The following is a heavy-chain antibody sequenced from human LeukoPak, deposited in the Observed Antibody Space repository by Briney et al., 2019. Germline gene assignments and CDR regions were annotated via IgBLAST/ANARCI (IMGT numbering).Heavy chain of an antibody. CDR1: GFIFSYYS. D-gene: IGHD6-13*01. CDR3: AKERDGWVWYGSFDY. CDR2: ISGSGGTT. V-gene: IGHV3-23*01. Sequence: QPGGSLRLSCAASGFIFSYYSMSWVRQAPGKGLKWVSAISGSGGTTYYEDSVKGRFTISRDNSRNTLFLQMNSLRAEDAAVYYCAKERDGWVWYGSFDYWGQGTLVTASS. J-gene: IGHJ4*02.